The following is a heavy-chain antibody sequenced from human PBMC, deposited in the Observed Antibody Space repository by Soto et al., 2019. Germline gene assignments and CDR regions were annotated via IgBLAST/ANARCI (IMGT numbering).Heavy chain of an antibody. V-gene: IGHV4-59*12. Sequence: QVQLQESGPGLVKPSETLSLTCTVSGASISRDHWNWIRQPPGKGLEWIGEYSGSTNYNPSLKSPGTIPVDTSKNQFSSKLSWVTVAARAVYLCATDAGGGGGRGHWGQGTLVTVSS. D-gene: IGHD3-16*01. CDR3: ATDAGGGGGRGH. CDR2: EYSGST. J-gene: IGHJ4*02. CDR1: GASISRDH.